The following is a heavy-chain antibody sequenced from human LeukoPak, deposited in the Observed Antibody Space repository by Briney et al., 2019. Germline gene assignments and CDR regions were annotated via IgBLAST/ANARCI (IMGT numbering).Heavy chain of an antibody. CDR2: IYSGGRT. CDR1: GFTFSSYS. V-gene: IGHV3-53*01. CDR3: ARVLSGRGSLYSYYYYMDV. Sequence: PGGSLRLSCAASGFTFSSYSMSWVRQAPGKGLEWVSVIYSGGRTYFADSVKGRFTISRDNSKNTLYLQMGSLRAEDTAVYSCARVLSGRGSLYSYYYYMDVWGKGTTVTISS. J-gene: IGHJ6*03. D-gene: IGHD3-16*02.